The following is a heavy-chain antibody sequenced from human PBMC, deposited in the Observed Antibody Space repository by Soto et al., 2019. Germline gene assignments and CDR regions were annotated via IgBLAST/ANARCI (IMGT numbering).Heavy chain of an antibody. D-gene: IGHD6-13*01. CDR3: ARESRSWYGSIWDY. CDR2: INPGDSAT. Sequence: PGESLKISCKGSGYLFSTYWIAWVRQMPGKGLEWMGIINPGDSATRYSPSFQGQVTISADKSISIAYLQWSSLRASDTAVYYCARESRSWYGSIWDYWGQGTLVTVSS. V-gene: IGHV5-51*01. J-gene: IGHJ4*02. CDR1: GYLFSTYW.